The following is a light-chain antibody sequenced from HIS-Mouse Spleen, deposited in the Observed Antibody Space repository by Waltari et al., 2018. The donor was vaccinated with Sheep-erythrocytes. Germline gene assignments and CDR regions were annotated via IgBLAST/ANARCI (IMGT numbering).Light chain of an antibody. V-gene: IGLV3-25*03. J-gene: IGLJ1*01. CDR1: PLPKQY. CDR3: QSADSSGTSYV. CDR2: KDS. Sequence: SYELTQPPSVSVSPGQTARSTCPGDPLPKQYAYWYQQKPGQAPVLVIYKDSERPSGIPERFSGSSSGTTVTLTISGVQAEDEADYYCQSADSSGTSYVFGTGTKVTVL.